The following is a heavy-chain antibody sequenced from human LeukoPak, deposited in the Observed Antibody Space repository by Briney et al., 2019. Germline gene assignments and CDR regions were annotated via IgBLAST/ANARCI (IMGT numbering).Heavy chain of an antibody. CDR1: GGSISSSTYY. CDR3: ARVRDRIQLWPKNKDSYCYMDV. J-gene: IGHJ6*03. V-gene: IGHV4-39*07. D-gene: IGHD5-18*01. CDR2: IYYSGST. Sequence: SETLSLTCTVSGGSISSSTYYWGWIRQSPGKGLEWIGSIYYSGSTYYNPSLKSRVTISLDMSKNQFSLKLSSVTAADTAVYYCARVRDRIQLWPKNKDSYCYMDVWGKGTTVTVSS.